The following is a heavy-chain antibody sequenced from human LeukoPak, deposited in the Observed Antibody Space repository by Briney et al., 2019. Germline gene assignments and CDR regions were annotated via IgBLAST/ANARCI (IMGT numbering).Heavy chain of an antibody. CDR1: GFTFSSYS. V-gene: IGHV3-48*01. CDR2: ISSSSSTI. J-gene: IGHJ3*02. CDR3: ARDFGIAVADDAFDI. Sequence: GGSLRLSCAASGFTFSSYSMNWVRQAPGKGLEWVSYISSSSSTIYYADSVKGRFTISRDNAKNSLYLQMNSLRAEDTAVYYCARDFGIAVADDAFDIWGQGTIVTVSS. D-gene: IGHD6-19*01.